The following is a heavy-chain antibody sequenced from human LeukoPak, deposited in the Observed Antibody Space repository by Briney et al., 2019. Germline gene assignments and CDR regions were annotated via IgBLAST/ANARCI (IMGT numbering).Heavy chain of an antibody. CDR1: GYTFTGYY. V-gene: IGHV1-2*04. CDR2: INPNSGGT. D-gene: IGHD6-13*01. J-gene: IGHJ6*02. CDR3: AITQQLSYGMDV. Sequence: ASVNVSCKASGYTFTGYYMHWVRQAPGQGLEWMGWINPNSGGTNYAQKFQGWVTMTRDTSISTAYMELSRLRSDDTAVYYCAITQQLSYGMDVWGQGTTVTVSS.